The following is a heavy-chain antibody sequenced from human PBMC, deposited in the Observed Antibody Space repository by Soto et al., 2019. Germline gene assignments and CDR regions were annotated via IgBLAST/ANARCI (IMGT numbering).Heavy chain of an antibody. CDR1: GFTFSSYG. CDR2: ISYDGSDK. D-gene: IGHD2-15*01. CDR3: VAGQYFPDY. Sequence: QVQLVESGGGVVQPGRSLRLSCAASGFTFSSYGMHWVRQAPSKGLEWVALISYDGSDKYYADSVKDRFTISRDNSKNTLYLQRNSLRVEDTAVYYCVAGQYFPDYWGQGTLVTVSS. J-gene: IGHJ4*02. V-gene: IGHV3-30*03.